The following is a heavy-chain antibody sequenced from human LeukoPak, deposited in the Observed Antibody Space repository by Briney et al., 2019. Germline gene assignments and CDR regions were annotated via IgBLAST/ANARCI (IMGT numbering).Heavy chain of an antibody. CDR3: AXXXXXWXQLWSDGMDV. CDR2: IYYSGST. V-gene: IGHV4-59*08. J-gene: IGHJ6*02. Sequence: SETLSLTCTVSGGSISSYYWSWIRQPPGKGLEWIGYIYYSGSTNYNPSLKSRVTISVDTSKNQFSLKLSSVTAADTAVYYCAXXXXXWXQLWSDGMDVWGQGTTVTVSS. CDR1: GGSISSYY. D-gene: IGHD5-18*01.